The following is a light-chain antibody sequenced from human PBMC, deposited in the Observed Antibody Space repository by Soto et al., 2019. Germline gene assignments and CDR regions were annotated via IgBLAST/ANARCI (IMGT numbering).Light chain of an antibody. CDR1: QSVSNN. V-gene: IGKV3-15*01. CDR2: GAS. J-gene: IGKJ1*01. CDR3: QQYNNWWT. Sequence: EIVMTQSPATLSVSPGERATLSCRASQSVSNNLAWYQKKPCQAPRLLIYGASTRATGIPARFSGSGSGTEFALTISSLQSEDFAFYYCQQYNNWWTFGQGTRVAIK.